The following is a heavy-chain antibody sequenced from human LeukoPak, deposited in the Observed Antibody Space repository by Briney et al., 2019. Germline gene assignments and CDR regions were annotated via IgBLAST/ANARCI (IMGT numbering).Heavy chain of an antibody. CDR2: IYYSGST. J-gene: IGHJ4*02. CDR3: ARPAGGLTSDY. CDR1: GGSFSGYY. Sequence: SETLSLTCAVYGGSFSGYYWSWIRQPPGKGLEWIGSIYYSGSTYYNPSLKSRVTISVDTSKNQFSLKLSSVTAADTAVYYCARPAGGLTSDYWGQGTLVTVSS. D-gene: IGHD3/OR15-3a*01. V-gene: IGHV4-34*01.